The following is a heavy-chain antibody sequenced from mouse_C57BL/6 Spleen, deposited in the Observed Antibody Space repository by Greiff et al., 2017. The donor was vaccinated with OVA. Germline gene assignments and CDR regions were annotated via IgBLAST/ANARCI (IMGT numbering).Heavy chain of an antibody. CDR1: GYTFTDYY. CDR3: ARGTGAFDY. Sequence: EVQLQQSGPELVKPGASVKISCKASGYTFTDYYMNWVKQSHGKSLEWIGDINPNNGGTSYNQKFKGKATLTVDKSSSTAYMELRSLTSGDSAVYYCARGTGAFDYWGQGTTLTVSS. D-gene: IGHD1-1*02. CDR2: INPNNGGT. V-gene: IGHV1-26*01. J-gene: IGHJ2*01.